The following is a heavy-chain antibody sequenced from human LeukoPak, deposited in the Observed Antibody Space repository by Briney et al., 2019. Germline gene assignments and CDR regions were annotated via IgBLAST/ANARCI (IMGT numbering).Heavy chain of an antibody. J-gene: IGHJ4*02. D-gene: IGHD3-3*01. CDR1: GYTFTTYG. Sequence: GASVKVSCKASGYTFTTYGIIWVRQAPGQGLEWMGWISVYNGYTDYAQKLQGRVTMTTDTSTSTAYMELRSLRSDDTAVYYCARFIWSGYMYYFDYWGQGTLVTVSS. CDR2: ISVYNGYT. CDR3: ARFIWSGYMYYFDY. V-gene: IGHV1-18*01.